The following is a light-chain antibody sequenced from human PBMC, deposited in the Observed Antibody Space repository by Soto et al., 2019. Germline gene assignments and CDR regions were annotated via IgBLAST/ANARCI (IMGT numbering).Light chain of an antibody. CDR3: QQYAGSPRT. V-gene: IGKV3-20*01. CDR2: DAY. CDR1: QRVGGNF. J-gene: IGKJ2*01. Sequence: EIVLTQSPGTLSLSPGDTATLSCRASQRVGGNFLACYQHKPGQAPRLLIHDAYSRATGIPDRFSGSGSDRDFTLTISRLEPEDFAVYYCQQYAGSPRTFGQGTKLEIK.